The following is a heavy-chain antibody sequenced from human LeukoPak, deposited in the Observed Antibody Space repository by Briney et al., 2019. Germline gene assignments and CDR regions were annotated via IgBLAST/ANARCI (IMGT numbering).Heavy chain of an antibody. V-gene: IGHV3-21*03. Sequence: GGSLRLSCAASGFTFSSYSMNWVRQAPGKGLEWVSSISSSSSYIYYADSVKGRFTISRDNAKNSLYLQMNSLKTEDTAVYYCTTDSTTVTTFGAFDIWGQGTMVTVSS. J-gene: IGHJ3*02. D-gene: IGHD4-17*01. CDR2: ISSSSSYI. CDR1: GFTFSSYS. CDR3: TTDSTTVTTFGAFDI.